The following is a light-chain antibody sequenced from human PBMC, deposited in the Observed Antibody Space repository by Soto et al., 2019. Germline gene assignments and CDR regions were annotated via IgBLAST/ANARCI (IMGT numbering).Light chain of an antibody. CDR3: QQYGSSPPWT. CDR2: GAS. CDR1: ESVSSSY. J-gene: IGKJ1*01. Sequence: EIVLTQSPGTLSLSPGERATLSCRASESVSSSYLAWYQQKPGQAPRLLIFGASSRATGTPDRFSGSGSGTDFTLTISRLEPEDFAVHYCQQYGSSPPWTFGQGTKVDIK. V-gene: IGKV3-20*01.